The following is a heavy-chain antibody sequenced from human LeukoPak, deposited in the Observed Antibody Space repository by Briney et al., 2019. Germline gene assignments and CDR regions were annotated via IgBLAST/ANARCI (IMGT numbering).Heavy chain of an antibody. CDR1: GGSISSGGYY. V-gene: IGHV4-31*03. CDR2: IYYSGST. CDR3: ARSSTTTHSSSWYFGFDY. Sequence: SESLSLTSTVSGGSISSGGYYWSWIRQHPGKCLEWIGYIYYSGSTYYNPSLKSRVTISVDTSKNQFSLKLSSVTAADTAVYYCARSSTTTHSSSWYFGFDYWGQGTLVTVSS. J-gene: IGHJ4*02. D-gene: IGHD6-13*01.